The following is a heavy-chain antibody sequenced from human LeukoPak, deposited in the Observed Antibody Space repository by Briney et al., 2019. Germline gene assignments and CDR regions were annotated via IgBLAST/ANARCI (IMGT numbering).Heavy chain of an antibody. CDR2: ISSSSSYI. D-gene: IGHD5-24*01. V-gene: IGHV3-21*01. Sequence: GGSLRLSCAASGFTFSSYSMNWVRQAPGKGLEWVSSISSSSSYIYYADSVKGRFTISGDNAKNSLHLQMNSLRAEDTAVYYCARVEALQRWLQLSMHWVYYHGMDVWGQGTTVTVSS. CDR1: GFTFSSYS. J-gene: IGHJ6*02. CDR3: ARVEALQRWLQLSMHWVYYHGMDV.